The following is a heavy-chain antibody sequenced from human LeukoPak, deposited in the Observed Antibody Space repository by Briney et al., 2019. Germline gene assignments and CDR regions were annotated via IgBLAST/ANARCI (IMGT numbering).Heavy chain of an antibody. CDR2: ISSNGGST. V-gene: IGHV3-64D*09. CDR1: GFTFSNYV. J-gene: IGHJ4*02. D-gene: IGHD3-22*01. CDR3: VKDDRYYYDSSGYPS. Sequence: GGSLRLSCSASGFTFSNYVMHWVRQAPGKGLEDVSAISSNGGSTYYADSVEGRFTISRDNSKNAVFLQMSSLRTEDTAVYFCVKDDRYYYDSSGYPSWGQGTLVTVSS.